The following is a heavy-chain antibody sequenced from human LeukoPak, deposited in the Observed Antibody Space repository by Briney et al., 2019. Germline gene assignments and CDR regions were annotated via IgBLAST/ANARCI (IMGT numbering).Heavy chain of an antibody. CDR2: IYYSGST. J-gene: IGHJ5*02. CDR1: GGSISSSNW. Sequence: PSGTLSLTCAVSGGSISSSNWWSWVRQPPGKGLEWIGYIYYSGSTYYNPSLKSRVTISVDTSKNQFSLKLSSVTAADTAVYYCARVPWFGELLAWFDPWGRGTLVTVSS. D-gene: IGHD3-10*01. CDR3: ARVPWFGELLAWFDP. V-gene: IGHV4-4*02.